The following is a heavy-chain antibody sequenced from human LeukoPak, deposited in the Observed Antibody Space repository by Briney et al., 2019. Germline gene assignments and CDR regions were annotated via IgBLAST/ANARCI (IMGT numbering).Heavy chain of an antibody. CDR3: AKEKQRNFDY. Sequence: GGSLRLSCAASGFTFSNYAMSWVRQAPGKGLELVSGISGSGDSTYYGDSVQGRFTISRDNSKNTLYLQMNTLRAEDTAVYFCAKEKQRNFDYWGQGTLVTVSS. J-gene: IGHJ4*02. CDR2: ISGSGDST. CDR1: GFTFSNYA. V-gene: IGHV3-23*01.